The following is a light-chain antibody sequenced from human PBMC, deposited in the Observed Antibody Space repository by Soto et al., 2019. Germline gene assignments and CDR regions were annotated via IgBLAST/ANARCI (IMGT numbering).Light chain of an antibody. Sequence: DIVMTQSPATLSMSPGERATLSCRASQTINNNLAWNQQKPGQAPRLLIYGASTRATGIPARFSGSGSGTEFTLTISSLQSEDFAVYYCQQYDKWPLTFGQGTKVEFK. CDR2: GAS. V-gene: IGKV3-15*01. J-gene: IGKJ1*01. CDR1: QTINNN. CDR3: QQYDKWPLT.